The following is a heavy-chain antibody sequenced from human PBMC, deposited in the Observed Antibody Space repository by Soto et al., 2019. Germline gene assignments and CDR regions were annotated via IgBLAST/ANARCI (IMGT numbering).Heavy chain of an antibody. J-gene: IGHJ6*02. CDR1: GFTFSSYT. Sequence: PGGSLRLSCAASGFTFSSYTMNWVRQAPGKGLEWVSSISDSGDYIYYADSLKGRFTISRDNAKNSLYLQMNSLRAEDTALYYCARGCTNGVCYLTPGFYYGMDVWGQGTTVTVSS. CDR3: ARGCTNGVCYLTPGFYYGMDV. CDR2: ISDSGDYI. D-gene: IGHD2-8*01. V-gene: IGHV3-21*01.